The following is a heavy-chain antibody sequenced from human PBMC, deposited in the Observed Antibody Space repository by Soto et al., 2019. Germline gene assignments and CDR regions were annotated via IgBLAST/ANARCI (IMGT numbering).Heavy chain of an antibody. CDR1: EFTASSNY. V-gene: IGHV3-21*02. CDR2: IRSSSSYI. D-gene: IGHD6-6*01. J-gene: IGHJ4*02. CDR3: ARGSSSYGWAY. Sequence: EVQLVESGGGLIQPGGSLRLSCGASEFTASSNYISWVRQAPGKGLEWVSSIRSSSSYIYYADSVKGRFTISRDNAKNSLYLQMNSLRAEDTAVYYCARGSSSYGWAYWGQGTLVTVSS.